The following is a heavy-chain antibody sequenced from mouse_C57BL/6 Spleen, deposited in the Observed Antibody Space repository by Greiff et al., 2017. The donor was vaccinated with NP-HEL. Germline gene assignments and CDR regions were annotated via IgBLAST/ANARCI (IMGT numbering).Heavy chain of an antibody. CDR3: ARHPTGTYYAMDY. D-gene: IGHD4-1*02. CDR2: ISNGGGST. J-gene: IGHJ4*01. Sequence: EVKLMESGGGLVQPGGSLKLSCAASGFTFSDYYMYWVRQTPEKRLEWVAYISNGGGSTYYPDTVKGRFTISRDNAKNTLYLQMSRLKSEDTAMYYCARHPTGTYYAMDYWGQGTSVTVSS. V-gene: IGHV5-12*01. CDR1: GFTFSDYY.